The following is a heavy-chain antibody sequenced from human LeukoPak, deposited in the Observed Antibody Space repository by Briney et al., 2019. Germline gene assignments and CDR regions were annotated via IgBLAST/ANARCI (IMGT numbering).Heavy chain of an antibody. CDR1: GYTFTSYD. Sequence: ASVKVSCKASGYTFTSYDINWVRQATGQGLEWMGWMNPNSGNTGYAQKFRGRVTMTRNTSISTAYMELSSLRSEDTAVYYCARRILWFGDLTDWGQGTLVTVSS. J-gene: IGHJ4*02. CDR2: MNPNSGNT. V-gene: IGHV1-8*01. D-gene: IGHD3-10*01. CDR3: ARRILWFGDLTD.